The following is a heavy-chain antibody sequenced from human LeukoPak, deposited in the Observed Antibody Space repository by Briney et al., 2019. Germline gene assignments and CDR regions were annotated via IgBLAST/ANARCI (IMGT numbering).Heavy chain of an antibody. J-gene: IGHJ6*03. V-gene: IGHV4-34*01. Sequence: SETLSLTCAVYGGSFSGYYWSWIRQPPGKGLEWIGEINHSGSTNYNPSLKSRVTISVDTSKNQFSLNLSSVTAADTAVYYCARHGRGGYNLTYYYYYYMDVWGKGTTVTISS. CDR1: GGSFSGYY. CDR3: ARHGRGGYNLTYYYYYYMDV. D-gene: IGHD5-24*01. CDR2: INHSGST.